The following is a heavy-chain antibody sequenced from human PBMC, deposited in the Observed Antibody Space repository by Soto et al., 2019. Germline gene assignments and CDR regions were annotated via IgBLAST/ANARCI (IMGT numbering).Heavy chain of an antibody. CDR2: IYPGDSDT. CDR3: ARHIVVVTAMMDYYYYGMDV. Sequence: GESLKISCTGSGYSFNTYWIGWVRQMPGKGLEWMGIIYPGDSDTRYSPSFQGQVTITADKSISTAYLQWSSLKASDTAMYSCARHIVVVTAMMDYYYYGMDVWGQGTTVTVSS. V-gene: IGHV5-51*01. CDR1: GYSFNTYW. D-gene: IGHD2-21*02. J-gene: IGHJ6*02.